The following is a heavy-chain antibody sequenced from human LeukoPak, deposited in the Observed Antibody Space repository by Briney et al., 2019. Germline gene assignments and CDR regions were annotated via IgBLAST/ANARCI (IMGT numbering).Heavy chain of an antibody. Sequence: GGSLRLSCAASGFTFSNAWMSWVRQAPGKGLEWVGRIKSKTDGGTTDYAAPAKGRFTISRDDSKNTLYLQMNSLKTEDTAVYYCTTDPLYDLNFDYWGQGTLVTVSS. CDR2: IKSKTDGGTT. V-gene: IGHV3-15*01. CDR1: GFTFSNAW. J-gene: IGHJ4*02. CDR3: TTDPLYDLNFDY. D-gene: IGHD2/OR15-2a*01.